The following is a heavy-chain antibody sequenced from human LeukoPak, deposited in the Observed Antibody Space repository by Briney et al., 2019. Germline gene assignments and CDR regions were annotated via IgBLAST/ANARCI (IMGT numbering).Heavy chain of an antibody. CDR2: MNPNSGNT. CDR3: ARDRRYAYYYYYMDV. V-gene: IGHV1-8*01. D-gene: IGHD3-16*01. CDR1: GYTFTSYD. Sequence: GASVKVSCKASGYTFTSYDINWVRQATGQGLEWMGWMNPNSGNTGYAQKFQGRVTMTRDTSISTAYMELSRLRSDDTAVYYCARDRRYAYYYYYMDVWGKGTTVTISS. J-gene: IGHJ6*03.